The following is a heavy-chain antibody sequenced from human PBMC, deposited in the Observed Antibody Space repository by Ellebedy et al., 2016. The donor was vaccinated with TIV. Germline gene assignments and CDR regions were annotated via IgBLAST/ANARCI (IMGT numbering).Heavy chain of an antibody. Sequence: MPSETLSLTCTVSGGSISSYYWSWIRQPPGKGLEWIGYIYYSGSTNYNPSLKSRVTISVDKSKNQFSLMLNSVTAADTAVYYCARDFCSSTSCLNYFDYWGQGALVTVSS. CDR2: IYYSGST. J-gene: IGHJ4*02. CDR1: GGSISSYY. CDR3: ARDFCSSTSCLNYFDY. V-gene: IGHV4-59*12. D-gene: IGHD2-2*01.